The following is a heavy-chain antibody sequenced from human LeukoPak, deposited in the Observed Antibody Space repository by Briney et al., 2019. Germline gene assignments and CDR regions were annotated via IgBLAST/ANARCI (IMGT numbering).Heavy chain of an antibody. CDR3: ASMTTVTIFDY. CDR2: INPNSGGT. Sequence: GSVTVSCKASGYTFTGYYMHWVRQAPGQGLEWMGWINPNSGGTNYAQKFQGRVTITRDTSISTAYMELSRLRSDDTAVYYCASMTTVTIFDYWGQGTLVTVSS. J-gene: IGHJ4*02. V-gene: IGHV1-2*02. D-gene: IGHD4-17*01. CDR1: GYTFTGYY.